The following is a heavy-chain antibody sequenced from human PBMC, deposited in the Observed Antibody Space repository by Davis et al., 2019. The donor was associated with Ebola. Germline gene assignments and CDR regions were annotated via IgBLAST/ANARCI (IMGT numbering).Heavy chain of an antibody. J-gene: IGHJ4*02. CDR3: ARDIVYDYGDYLPKGDY. V-gene: IGHV3-7*01. CDR1: GFTFRSYW. Sequence: GGSLRLSCEGSGFTFRSYWMTWVRLAPGKGLEWVANINQRGREENYADSVKGRFTISRDNAKNSVYLQMNSLRAEDTAVYYCARDIVYDYGDYLPKGDYWGQGTLVTVSS. CDR2: INQRGREE. D-gene: IGHD4-17*01.